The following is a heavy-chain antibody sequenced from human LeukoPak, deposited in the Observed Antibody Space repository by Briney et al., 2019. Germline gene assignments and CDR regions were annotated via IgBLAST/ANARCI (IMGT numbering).Heavy chain of an antibody. V-gene: IGHV3-21*01. CDR2: ISSSSSYI. CDR1: GFTFSSYS. CDR3: AKDRGNYGDPILYFDY. D-gene: IGHD4-17*01. J-gene: IGHJ4*02. Sequence: GGSLRLSCAASGFTFSSYSMNWVRQAPGKGLEWVSSISSSSSYIYYADSVKGRFTISRDNAKNSLYLPMNSLRAEDTAVYYCAKDRGNYGDPILYFDYWGQGTLVTVSS.